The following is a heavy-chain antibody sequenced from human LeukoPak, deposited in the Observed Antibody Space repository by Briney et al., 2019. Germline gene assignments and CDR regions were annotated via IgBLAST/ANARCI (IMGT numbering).Heavy chain of an antibody. J-gene: IGHJ3*02. CDR1: GFTFSRYT. Sequence: PGGSLRPSCAASGFTFSRYTISWVRQAPGKGLEWVAGIRGSGTTTYYADSVKGRFTISRDNSKNTLYLQMNSLRDEDTAVYYCATDDDDFLDLFEIWGQGTMVTVSS. CDR3: ATDDDDFLDLFEI. CDR2: IRGSGTTT. D-gene: IGHD3-3*01. V-gene: IGHV3-23*01.